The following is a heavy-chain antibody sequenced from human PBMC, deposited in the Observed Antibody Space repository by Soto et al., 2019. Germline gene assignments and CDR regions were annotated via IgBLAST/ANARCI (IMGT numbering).Heavy chain of an antibody. CDR2: IDWDDDK. V-gene: IGHV2-70*04. CDR3: ARTTGGYSGYGFDY. CDR1: GFSLTSPGMR. D-gene: IGHD5-12*01. Sequence: SGPTLVNPTETLTLTCTFSGFSLTSPGMRVSWIRQPPGKALEWLARIDWDDDKFYSTSLKTRLTISKDTSKNQVVLTMTNMDPVDTATYYCARTTGGYSGYGFDYWRQGTLVTVSS. J-gene: IGHJ4*02.